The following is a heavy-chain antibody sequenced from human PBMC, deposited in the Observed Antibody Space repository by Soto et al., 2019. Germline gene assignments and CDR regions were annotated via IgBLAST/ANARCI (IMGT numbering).Heavy chain of an antibody. CDR2: ISYDGSNE. CDR3: ARGSGGSDY. J-gene: IGHJ4*02. V-gene: IGHV3-30-3*01. Sequence: QVQLVESGGGVVQPGRSLRLSCAASGFTFSSYAMYWVRQAPGEGLEWVADISYDGSNEYYAESVKGRFTISRDNSKNTLYLQMNSLRAEDTAVYYCARGSGGSDYWGQGTLVTVSS. D-gene: IGHD2-8*02. CDR1: GFTFSSYA.